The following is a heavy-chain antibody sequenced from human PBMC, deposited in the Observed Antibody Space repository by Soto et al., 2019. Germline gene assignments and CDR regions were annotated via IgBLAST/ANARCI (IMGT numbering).Heavy chain of an antibody. Sequence: GGSLRLSCAASGFTFSSYAMSWVRQAPGKGLEWVSAISGSGGSTYYADSVKGRFTISRDNSKNTLYLQMNSLRAEDTAVYYCAKDPMYYDFWSGYSTRFDYWGQGTLVTVSS. CDR2: ISGSGGST. CDR3: AKDPMYYDFWSGYSTRFDY. D-gene: IGHD3-3*01. J-gene: IGHJ4*02. CDR1: GFTFSSYA. V-gene: IGHV3-23*01.